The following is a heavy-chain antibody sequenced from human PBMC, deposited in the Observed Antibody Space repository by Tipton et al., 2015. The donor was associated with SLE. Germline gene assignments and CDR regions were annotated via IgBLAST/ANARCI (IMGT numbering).Heavy chain of an antibody. D-gene: IGHD3-22*01. Sequence: LRLSCSVSGSSISSYHWGWIRQPPGKGLEWIGSISHSGNIYYNPSLKSRVSMSIDTSGNEVFLRLSSVTAADTAVYYCARHDYDSNGYYQHYFDYWGQGILVTVSS. CDR1: GSSISSYH. CDR3: ARHDYDSNGYYQHYFDY. V-gene: IGHV4-38-2*01. CDR2: ISHSGNI. J-gene: IGHJ4*02.